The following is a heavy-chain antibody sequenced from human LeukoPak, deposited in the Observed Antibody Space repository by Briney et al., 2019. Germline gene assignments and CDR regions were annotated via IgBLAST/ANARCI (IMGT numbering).Heavy chain of an antibody. CDR1: GYTFTSYA. V-gene: IGHV1-3*01. CDR3: ARDGKHIAVPGVRYPMDV. CDR2: LNAANGNS. D-gene: IGHD6-19*01. J-gene: IGHJ6*02. Sequence: GASVTVSCKASGYTFTSYAMHWVRQAPGQRLEWMGRLNAANGNSQYSQKFQDRVTITSDTSANTAYMELSSLRSEDTAVYYCARDGKHIAVPGVRYPMDVWGQGTTVTVS.